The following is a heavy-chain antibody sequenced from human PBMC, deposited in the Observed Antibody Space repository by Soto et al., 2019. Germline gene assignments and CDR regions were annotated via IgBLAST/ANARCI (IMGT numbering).Heavy chain of an antibody. Sequence: GGPLRLSCAASGFTFSSYSMNWVRQAPGKGLEWVSSISSSSSYIYYADSVKGRFTISRDNAKNSLYLQMNSLRAEDTAVYYCARELRIAAAGTAWFDPWGQGTLVTVSS. J-gene: IGHJ5*02. CDR1: GFTFSSYS. V-gene: IGHV3-21*01. CDR2: ISSSSSYI. CDR3: ARELRIAAAGTAWFDP. D-gene: IGHD6-13*01.